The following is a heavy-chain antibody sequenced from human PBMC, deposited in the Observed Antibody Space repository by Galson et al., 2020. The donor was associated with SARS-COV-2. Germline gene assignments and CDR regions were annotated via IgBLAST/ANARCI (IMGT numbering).Heavy chain of an antibody. D-gene: IGHD3-22*01. CDR3: ARETGYWVSSGYFEGNYYFDY. Sequence: SETLSLTCTVSGASISNGRFYWSWIRQPAGKGLEWIGRIHTSGYTNSNPSLKSRVTISVDTSKNQFSLMLSSVTAADTAVYYCARETGYWVSSGYFEGNYYFDYWGQGTLVTVSS. J-gene: IGHJ4*02. CDR1: GASISNGRFY. V-gene: IGHV4-61*02. CDR2: IHTSGYT.